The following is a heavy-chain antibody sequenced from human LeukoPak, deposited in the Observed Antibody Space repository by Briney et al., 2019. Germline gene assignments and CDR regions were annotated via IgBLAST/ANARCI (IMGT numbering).Heavy chain of an antibody. CDR1: GFTFSSYW. Sequence: PGGSLRLSCAVSGFTFSSYWMSWVRQAPGKGLKWVANIKQDGSEKYYVDSVKGRFTISRDNAKNSLYLQMSSLRGEDTAVYYCARDLNSGLDYWGQGTLFTVSS. J-gene: IGHJ4*02. D-gene: IGHD5-12*01. V-gene: IGHV3-7*01. CDR3: ARDLNSGLDY. CDR2: IKQDGSEK.